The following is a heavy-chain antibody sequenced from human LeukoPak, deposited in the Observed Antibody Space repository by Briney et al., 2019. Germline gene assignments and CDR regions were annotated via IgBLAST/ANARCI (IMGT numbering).Heavy chain of an antibody. CDR2: INPNSGGT. J-gene: IGHJ6*03. D-gene: IGHD3-10*01. CDR1: GYTFTGYY. V-gene: IGHV1-2*02. Sequence: ASVTVSCTASGYTFTGYYIHWVRQAPGQGLEWMGWINPNSGGTNYAQKFQGRVTMTTDTSISTAYMELSRLRSDDTAVYYCARVHYYGSGSYYNPSYYYYMDVWGKGTTVTVSS. CDR3: ARVHYYGSGSYYNPSYYYYMDV.